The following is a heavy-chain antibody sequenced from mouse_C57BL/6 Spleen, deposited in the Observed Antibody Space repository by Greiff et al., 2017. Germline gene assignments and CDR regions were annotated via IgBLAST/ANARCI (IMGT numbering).Heavy chain of an antibody. CDR3: ARNSWTEDYAMDY. Sequence: VKLVESGPGLVAPSQSLSITCTVSGFSLTSYAISWVRQPPGKGLEWLGVIWTGGGTNYNSALKSRLSISKDNSKSQVFLKMNSLQTDDTARYYCARNSWTEDYAMDYWGQGTSVTVSS. CDR1: GFSLTSYA. J-gene: IGHJ4*01. CDR2: IWTGGGT. V-gene: IGHV2-9-1*01.